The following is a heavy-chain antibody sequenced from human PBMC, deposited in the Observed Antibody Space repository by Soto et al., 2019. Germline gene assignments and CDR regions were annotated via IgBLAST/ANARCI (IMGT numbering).Heavy chain of an antibody. CDR1: GGSISSGGYS. J-gene: IGHJ6*02. CDR2: IYHSGST. V-gene: IGHV4-30-2*01. Sequence: PSETLSLTCAVSGGSISSGGYSWSWIRQPPGKGLEWIGYIYHSGSTYYNPSLKSRVTISVDRSKNQFSLKLSSVTAADTAVYYCASDNYYYGMDVWGQGTTVTVSS. CDR3: ASDNYYYGMDV.